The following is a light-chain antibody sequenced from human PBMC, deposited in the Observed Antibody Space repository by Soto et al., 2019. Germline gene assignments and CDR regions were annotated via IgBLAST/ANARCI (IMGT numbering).Light chain of an antibody. CDR2: AAS. CDR3: QQSYKTPHT. Sequence: TQSPGTLSLSVGDRVTITCRASQGVSAYLLWYQQRQGTAPKLPIYAASNLLSGVPSRFSGSGSGTNFTLTISSLQPEDFATYYCQQSYKTPHTFGQGTKLETK. V-gene: IGKV1-39*01. CDR1: QGVSAY. J-gene: IGKJ2*01.